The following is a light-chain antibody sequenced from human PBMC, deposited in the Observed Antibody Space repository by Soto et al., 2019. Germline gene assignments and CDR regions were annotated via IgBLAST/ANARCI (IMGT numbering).Light chain of an antibody. J-gene: IGKJ1*01. CDR3: QQYGSSPRT. CDR2: GAS. V-gene: IGKV3-20*01. CDR1: QSVGSIY. Sequence: SHSLAILSVSKGDSAMLSRRASQSVGSIYLAWYQQKPGQAPRLLIHGASNRASGIPDRFSGSGSGTDFTLTISRLEPEDFAVYYCQQYGSSPRTFGQGTNVDI.